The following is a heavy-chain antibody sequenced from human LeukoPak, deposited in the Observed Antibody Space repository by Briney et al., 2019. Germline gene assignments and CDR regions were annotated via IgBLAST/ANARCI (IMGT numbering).Heavy chain of an antibody. D-gene: IGHD3-10*01. J-gene: IGHJ4*02. V-gene: IGHV1-18*01. CDR1: GYTFTSYG. CDR3: ARDPNRYYYGSGSYFDY. Sequence: VASVKVSCKASGYTFTSYGISWVRQAPGQGLEWLGWISAYNGNTNYAQKLQGRVTMTTGTSTSTAYMDLRSLRSDDTAVYYCARDPNRYYYGSGSYFDYWGQGTLVTVSS. CDR2: ISAYNGNT.